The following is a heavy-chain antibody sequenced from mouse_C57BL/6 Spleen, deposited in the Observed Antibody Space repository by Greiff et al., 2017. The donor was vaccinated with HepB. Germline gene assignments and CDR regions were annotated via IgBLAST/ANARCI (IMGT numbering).Heavy chain of an antibody. Sequence: EVKLMESGAELVRPGASVKLSCTASGFNIKDDYMHWVKQRPEQGLEWIGWIDPENGDTEYASKFQGKATITADTSSNTAYLQLSSLTSEDTAVYYCTRITTVVAPSYWGQGTTLTVSS. CDR3: TRITTVVAPSY. V-gene: IGHV14-4*01. CDR1: GFNIKDDY. J-gene: IGHJ2*01. CDR2: IDPENGDT. D-gene: IGHD1-1*01.